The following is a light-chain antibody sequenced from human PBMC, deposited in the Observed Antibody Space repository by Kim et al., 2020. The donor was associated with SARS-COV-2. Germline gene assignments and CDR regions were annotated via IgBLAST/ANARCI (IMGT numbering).Light chain of an antibody. J-gene: IGLJ2*01. V-gene: IGLV1-40*01. CDR1: SSNIGAGYD. Sequence: QSVLTQPPSVSGAPGQRITISCTGSSSNIGAGYDVHWYQQLPGTAPKLLIYANTNRPSGVPDRFSGSKSGTSASLAITGLQAEDEADYYCQSYDSGLSALIFGGGTKVTVL. CDR2: ANT. CDR3: QSYDSGLSALI.